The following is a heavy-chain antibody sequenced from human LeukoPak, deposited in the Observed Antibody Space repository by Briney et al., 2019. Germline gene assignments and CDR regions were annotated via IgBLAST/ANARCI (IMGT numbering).Heavy chain of an antibody. CDR2: ISGSGGST. D-gene: IGHD2-15*01. V-gene: IGHV3-23*01. CDR1: GFTVSSNY. CDR3: AKVESGYCSGGSCYRGVEY. J-gene: IGHJ4*02. Sequence: GGSLRLSCAASGFTVSSNYMSWVRQAPGKGLEWVSSISGSGGSTYYADSVKGRFTISRDNSKNTLDLQMNSLRAEDTAVYYCAKVESGYCSGGSCYRGVEYWGQGTLVTVSS.